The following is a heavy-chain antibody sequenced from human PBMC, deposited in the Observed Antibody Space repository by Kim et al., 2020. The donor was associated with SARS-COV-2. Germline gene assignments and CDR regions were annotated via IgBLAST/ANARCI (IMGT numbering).Heavy chain of an antibody. Sequence: SETLSLTCTVSGGSISSSSYYWGWIRQPPGKGLEWIGSIYYSGSTYYNPSLKSRVTISVDTSKNQFSLKLSSVTAADTAVYYCARPGVWELRGAFDYWGQGTLVTVSS. CDR2: IYYSGST. CDR3: ARPGVWELRGAFDY. CDR1: GGSISSSSYY. V-gene: IGHV4-39*01. J-gene: IGHJ4*02. D-gene: IGHD1-26*01.